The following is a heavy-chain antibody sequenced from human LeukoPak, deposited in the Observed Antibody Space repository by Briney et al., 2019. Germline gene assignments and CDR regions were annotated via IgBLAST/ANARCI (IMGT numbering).Heavy chain of an antibody. V-gene: IGHV4-34*01. CDR3: ARDEIAVAGTGY. CDR2: INHSGST. D-gene: IGHD6-19*01. J-gene: IGHJ4*02. CDR1: GGSFSGYY. Sequence: SKTLSLTCAVYGGSFSGYYWSWIRQPPGKGLEWIGEINHSGSTNYNPSLKSRVTISVDTSKNQFSLKLSSVTAADTAVYYCARDEIAVAGTGYWGQGTLVTVSS.